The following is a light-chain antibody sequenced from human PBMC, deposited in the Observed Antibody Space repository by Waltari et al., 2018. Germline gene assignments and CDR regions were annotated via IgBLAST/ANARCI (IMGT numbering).Light chain of an antibody. CDR3: QSYDTSLSVV. CDR1: GSNIGAGYA. Sequence: QSVLTQPPSVSGAPGQRVTISCTGSGSNIGAGYAVHWYQQLSRAAPKLLIYGSTSRPLGVPARFFGSTSGTSASLAITGLQAEDEADYYCQSYDTSLSVVFGGGTKLTVL. CDR2: GST. V-gene: IGLV1-40*01. J-gene: IGLJ3*02.